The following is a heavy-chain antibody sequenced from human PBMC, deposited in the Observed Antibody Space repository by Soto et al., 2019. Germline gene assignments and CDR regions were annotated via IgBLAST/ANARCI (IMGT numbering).Heavy chain of an antibody. V-gene: IGHV1-18*04. CDR1: GYTFTSYG. CDR3: ARASDGYRSGWYVGYFDY. CDR2: IRAYTGYT. D-gene: IGHD6-19*01. Sequence: QVQLVQSGGEVRKPGASVKVSCKASGYTFTSYGVSWVRQAPGQGLEWMWWIRAYTGYTNYAQKFKGRVTITTDTSTSTAYMELRSLISDDTAVYYCARASDGYRSGWYVGYFDYWGQGTLVTVSS. J-gene: IGHJ4*02.